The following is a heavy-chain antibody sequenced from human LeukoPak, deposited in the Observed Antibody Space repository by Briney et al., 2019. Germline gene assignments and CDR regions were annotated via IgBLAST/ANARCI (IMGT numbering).Heavy chain of an antibody. CDR3: ARSRLLWFGELFFGGFDY. D-gene: IGHD3-10*01. V-gene: IGHV3-7*01. CDR1: GFTFSSYW. CDR2: IKQDGSEK. J-gene: IGHJ4*02. Sequence: GGSLRLSCAASGFTFSSYWMSWVRQAPGKGLEWVANIKQDGSEKYYVDSVKGRFTISRDNAKNSLYLQMNSLRAEDTAVYYCARSRLLWFGELFFGGFDYWGQGTLVTVSS.